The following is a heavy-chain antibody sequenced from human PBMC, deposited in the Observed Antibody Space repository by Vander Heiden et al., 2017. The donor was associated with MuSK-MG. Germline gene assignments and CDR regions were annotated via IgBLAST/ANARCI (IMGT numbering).Heavy chain of an antibody. D-gene: IGHD6-19*01. Sequence: QVQLQESGPGLVKPSETLSLTCTVSGGSISSYYWSWIRQPPGKGLEWIGYIYYSGSTNYNPSLKSRVTISVDTSKNQFSLKLSSVTAADTAVYYCATEAGSGLYGYLQHWGHGTLVTVSS. V-gene: IGHV4-59*01. CDR1: GGSISSYY. CDR2: IYYSGST. J-gene: IGHJ1*01. CDR3: ATEAGSGLYGYLQH.